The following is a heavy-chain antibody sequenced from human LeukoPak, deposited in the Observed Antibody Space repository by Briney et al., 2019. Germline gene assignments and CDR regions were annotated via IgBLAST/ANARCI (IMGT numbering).Heavy chain of an antibody. Sequence: PSETLSLTCAVYGGSFSGYYWSWIRQPPGKGLEWIGEINHSGSTHYNPSLKSRVTISVDTSKNQFSPKLSSVTAADAAVYYCAREAAAKGRFDPWGQGTLVTVSS. CDR3: AREAAAKGRFDP. CDR1: GGSFSGYY. J-gene: IGHJ5*02. V-gene: IGHV4-34*01. CDR2: INHSGST. D-gene: IGHD6-13*01.